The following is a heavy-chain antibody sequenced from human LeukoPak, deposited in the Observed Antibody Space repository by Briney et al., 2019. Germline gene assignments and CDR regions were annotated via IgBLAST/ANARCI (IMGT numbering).Heavy chain of an antibody. J-gene: IGHJ4*02. D-gene: IGHD4-17*01. V-gene: IGHV3-23*01. Sequence: GESLRLSCVVSRFTFRTYAMSWVRQAPGKGLEWVSTISGSGGSTYYADSVRGRFTISRDNSKNTLYLHFNSLRADDTAIYYCAKSLEYGDYSRAFDYWGQGTLVTVSS. CDR1: RFTFRTYA. CDR2: ISGSGGST. CDR3: AKSLEYGDYSRAFDY.